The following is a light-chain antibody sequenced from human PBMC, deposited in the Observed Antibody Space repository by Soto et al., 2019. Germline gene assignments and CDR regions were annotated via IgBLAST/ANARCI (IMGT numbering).Light chain of an antibody. CDR1: QSVGSN. V-gene: IGKV3-15*01. Sequence: TRCPLTLRDTLGQRASISFRISQSVGSNLAWYQRKPGQAPRLLISGASTRATGIPARFSGSGSGTEFTLTISSLQSEDFAFYYCQQFHYWWTFGQGTKVDIK. J-gene: IGKJ1*01. CDR2: GAS. CDR3: QQFHYWWT.